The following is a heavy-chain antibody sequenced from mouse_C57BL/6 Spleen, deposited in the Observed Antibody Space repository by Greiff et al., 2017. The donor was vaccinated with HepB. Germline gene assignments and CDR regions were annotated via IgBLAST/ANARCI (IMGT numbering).Heavy chain of an antibody. CDR3: TRGGGYGSSYWYFDV. V-gene: IGHV1-15*01. CDR2: IDPETGGT. CDR1: GYTFTDYE. J-gene: IGHJ1*03. Sequence: VQLQQSGAELVRPGASVTLSCKASGYTFTDYEMHWVKQTPVHGLEWIGAIDPETGGTAYNQKFKGKAILTADKSSSTAYMELRSLTSEDSAVYYCTRGGGYGSSYWYFDVWGTGTTVTVSS. D-gene: IGHD1-1*01.